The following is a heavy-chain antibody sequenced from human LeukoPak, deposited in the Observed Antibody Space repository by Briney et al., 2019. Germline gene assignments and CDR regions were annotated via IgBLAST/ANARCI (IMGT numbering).Heavy chain of an antibody. CDR2: IYHDGNT. CDR1: GYSISSGYY. V-gene: IGHV4-38-2*02. CDR3: ARRPPVDY. J-gene: IGHJ4*02. Sequence: SETLSLTCSVSGYSISSGYYWGWIRQPPGKGLDWIGSIYHDGNTYYNPSLKSRVTISVDTSKNQFSLKLSSVTAADTAVYYCARRPPVDYWGQGTLVTVSS.